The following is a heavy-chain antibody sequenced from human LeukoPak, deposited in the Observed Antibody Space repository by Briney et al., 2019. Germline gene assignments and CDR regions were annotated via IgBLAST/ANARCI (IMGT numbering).Heavy chain of an antibody. J-gene: IGHJ5*02. V-gene: IGHV4-4*07. CDR1: GGSISSYY. CDR2: IYTSGST. Sequence: PSETLSLTCTVSGGSISSYYWSWIRQPAGKGLEWIGRIYTSGSTNYNPSLKSRVTMSVDTSKNQFSLKLSSVTAADTAVYYCARDRAYCSGSSCYFHGFDPWGQGTLVTVSS. CDR3: ARDRAYCSGSSCYFHGFDP. D-gene: IGHD2-2*01.